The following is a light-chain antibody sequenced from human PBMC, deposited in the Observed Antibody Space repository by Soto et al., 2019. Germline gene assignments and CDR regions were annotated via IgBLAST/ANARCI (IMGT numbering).Light chain of an antibody. V-gene: IGLV2-14*03. CDR2: DVS. Sequence: QSALTQPASVSGSPGQSIAISCTGTSSDVGAHNYVSWYQQHPGKAPKLIIYDVSNRPSGVSTRFSAFKSGNTASLTISGLQAEDEADYYCSSYTYTSTLVIFGGATKLTVL. J-gene: IGLJ2*01. CDR3: SSYTYTSTLVI. CDR1: SSDVGAHNY.